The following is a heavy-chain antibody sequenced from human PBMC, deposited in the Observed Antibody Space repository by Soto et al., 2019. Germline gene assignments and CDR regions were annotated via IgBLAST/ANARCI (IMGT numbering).Heavy chain of an antibody. Sequence: SGPXLVNPTQTLTLSCNFSGFSLRTSGVGVGWIRQPPGKALEWLALIYWNDDKRYSPSLKSRLTITKDTSKNQVVLTMTNMDPVDTATYYFAHPYCSGGSCYPSFDYWGQGTLVTVSS. J-gene: IGHJ4*02. CDR1: GFSLRTSGVG. CDR2: IYWNDDK. CDR3: AHPYCSGGSCYPSFDY. V-gene: IGHV2-5*01. D-gene: IGHD2-15*01.